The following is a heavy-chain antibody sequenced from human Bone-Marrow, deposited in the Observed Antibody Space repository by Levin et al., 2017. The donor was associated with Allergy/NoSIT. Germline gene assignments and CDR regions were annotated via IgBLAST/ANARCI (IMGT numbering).Heavy chain of an antibody. CDR3: AKTPTIVPAAMACWFDP. J-gene: IGHJ5*02. CDR2: ISGSGGST. D-gene: IGHD2-2*01. Sequence: GESLKISCAASGFTFSSYAMSWVRQAPGKGLEWVSAISGSGGSTYYADSVKGRFTISRDNSKNTLYLQMNSLRAEDTAVYYCAKTPTIVPAAMACWFDPWGQGTLVTVSS. CDR1: GFTFSSYA. V-gene: IGHV3-23*01.